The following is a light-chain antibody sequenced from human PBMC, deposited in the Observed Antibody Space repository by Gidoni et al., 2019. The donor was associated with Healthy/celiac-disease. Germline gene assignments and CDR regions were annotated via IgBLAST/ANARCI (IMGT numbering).Light chain of an antibody. CDR2: DAS. V-gene: IGKV1-5*01. J-gene: IGKJ1*01. Sequence: DIQMTQSPSTLSAYVGDRVTITCRASQSISSWLAWYQPKPGKAPKFLIYDASSLESGVPSSFSGSGSGTEFTLTISSLQPDDFATYYCQQYNSYSWTFGQXTKVEIK. CDR1: QSISSW. CDR3: QQYNSYSWT.